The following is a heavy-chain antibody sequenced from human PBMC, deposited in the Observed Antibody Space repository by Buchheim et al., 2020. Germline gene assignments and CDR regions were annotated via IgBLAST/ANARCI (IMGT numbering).Heavy chain of an antibody. J-gene: IGHJ6*02. CDR2: ISYDGGNK. CDR1: GFTFSSYG. V-gene: IGHV3-30*18. CDR3: AKGGRIAARPYYYYGMDV. Sequence: QVQLVESGGGVVQPGRSLRLSCAASGFTFSSYGMHWVRQAPGKGLEWVAVISYDGGNKYYADSVKGRFTISRDNSKNTLYLQMNSLRAEDTAVYYCAKGGRIAARPYYYYGMDVWGQGTT. D-gene: IGHD6-6*01.